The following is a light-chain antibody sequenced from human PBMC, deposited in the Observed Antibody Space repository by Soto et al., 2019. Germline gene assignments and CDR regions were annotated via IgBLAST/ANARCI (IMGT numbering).Light chain of an antibody. CDR3: QQRNVWPPIT. CDR1: QSIHTS. J-gene: IGKJ5*01. V-gene: IGKV3-11*01. CDR2: DST. Sequence: VLTQSPATLSLSPGERSTRSWRASQSIHTSLAWYQQKSGKPPRLVIYDSTLRANGVPDRFGGSRSGTEFTLTINSLEPEDFAVYYCQQRNVWPPITFGQGTRLEI.